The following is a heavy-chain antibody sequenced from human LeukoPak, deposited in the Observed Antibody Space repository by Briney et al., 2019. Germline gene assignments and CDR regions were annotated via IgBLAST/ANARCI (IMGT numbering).Heavy chain of an antibody. J-gene: IGHJ6*02. V-gene: IGHV3-30-3*01. Sequence: GRSLRLSCEASGFTFSSNAMHWVRQAPGKGLEWVAVISYDGSNKYYADSLKGRFTISRDNSKNTVYLQMDSLRAEDTAVYHCASSPNVFYGMDVWGQGTTVSVSS. CDR2: ISYDGSNK. CDR3: ASSPNVFYGMDV. CDR1: GFTFSSNA. D-gene: IGHD3-16*01.